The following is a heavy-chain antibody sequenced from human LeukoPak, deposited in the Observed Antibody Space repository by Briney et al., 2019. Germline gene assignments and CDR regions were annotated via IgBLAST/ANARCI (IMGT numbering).Heavy chain of an antibody. D-gene: IGHD2-21*01. J-gene: IGHJ5*02. Sequence: SETLSLTCTVSGGSPTGHYSGWVRQPPGKGLEWIGHIYYSGSTNYNPSLKSRVTMSVDTSKNQFSLKVTSVTAADTAVYYCASTGECYGYNWLVPWGQGLLVTVSS. V-gene: IGHV4-59*08. CDR3: ASTGECYGYNWLVP. CDR1: GGSPTGHY. CDR2: IYYSGST.